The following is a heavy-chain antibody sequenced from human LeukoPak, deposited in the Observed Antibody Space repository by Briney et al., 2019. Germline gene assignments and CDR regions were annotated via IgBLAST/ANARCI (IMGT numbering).Heavy chain of an antibody. CDR2: IIPIFGTA. V-gene: IGHV1-69*05. CDR1: GGTFSSYA. J-gene: IGHJ5*02. D-gene: IGHD4-17*01. Sequence: GASVKVSCKASGGTFSSYAISWVRQAPGQGLEWMGGIIPIFGTANYAQKFQGRVTITTDESTSTAYMELSSLRSEDTAVYYCARAYDDYGWHWFDPWGQGTLVTVSS. CDR3: ARAYDDYGWHWFDP.